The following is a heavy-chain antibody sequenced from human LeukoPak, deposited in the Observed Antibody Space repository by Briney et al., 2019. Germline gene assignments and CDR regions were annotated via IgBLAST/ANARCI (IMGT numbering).Heavy chain of an antibody. J-gene: IGHJ5*02. CDR1: GYTFTGYY. CDR3: ARDSYTYRYEPKGFDP. D-gene: IGHD3-16*02. Sequence: ASVKVSCKASGYTFTGYYMHWVRQAPGQGLEWMGWINPSSGGTTYAQKFQGRVTMTRDTSISTAYMELSRLRSDDTAVYYCARDSYTYRYEPKGFDPWGQGTLVTVSS. CDR2: INPSSGGT. V-gene: IGHV1-2*02.